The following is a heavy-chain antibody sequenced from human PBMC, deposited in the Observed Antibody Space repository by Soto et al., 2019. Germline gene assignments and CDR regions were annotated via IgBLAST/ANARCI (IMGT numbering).Heavy chain of an antibody. J-gene: IGHJ6*02. CDR1: GGTFSSYA. CDR3: AREGSCSPLSGPRRGYYGMDV. D-gene: IGHD2-15*01. CDR2: IIPIFGTA. V-gene: IGHV1-69*13. Sequence: ASVKVSCKASGGTFSSYAISWVRQAPGQGLEWMGGIIPIFGTANYAQKFQGRVTITADESTSTAYMELSSLRSEDTAVYYCAREGSCSPLSGPRRGYYGMDVWGQGTTVTVSS.